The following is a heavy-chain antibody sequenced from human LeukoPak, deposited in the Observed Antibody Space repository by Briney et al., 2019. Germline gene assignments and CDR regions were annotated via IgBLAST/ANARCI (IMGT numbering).Heavy chain of an antibody. CDR3: ARVVFTMVRGGGFDP. J-gene: IGHJ5*02. CDR2: MNPNSGNT. D-gene: IGHD3-10*01. Sequence: ASVKASCKASGYTFTSYDINWVRQATGQGLEWMGWMNPNSGNTGYAQKFQGRVTMTRNTSISTAYMELSSLRSEDTAVYYCARVVFTMVRGGGFDPWGQGTLVTVSS. CDR1: GYTFTSYD. V-gene: IGHV1-8*01.